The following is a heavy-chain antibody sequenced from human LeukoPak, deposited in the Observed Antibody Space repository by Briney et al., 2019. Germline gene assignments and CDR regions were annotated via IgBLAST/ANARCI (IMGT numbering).Heavy chain of an antibody. D-gene: IGHD1-1*01. J-gene: IGHJ4*02. CDR3: AKEVPYNNNWLTIDY. Sequence: GGSLTLSCAASGFTFSSYVMSWVRQAPGKGLEWVSAISPSGDNTYYADSVKGRFTISRDNSKNTLYLQLNSLRAEDAALYYCAKEVPYNNNWLTIDYWGQGTLVTVSS. CDR2: ISPSGDNT. CDR1: GFTFSSYV. V-gene: IGHV3-23*01.